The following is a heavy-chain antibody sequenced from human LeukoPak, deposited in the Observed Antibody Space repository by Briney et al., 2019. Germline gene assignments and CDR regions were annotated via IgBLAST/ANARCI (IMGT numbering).Heavy chain of an antibody. CDR3: ARGLSVIVY. CDR1: GGPISSYY. CDR2: INHSGST. V-gene: IGHV4-34*01. J-gene: IGHJ4*02. Sequence: SETLSLTCTVSGGPISSYYWSWIRQPPGKGLEWIGEINHSGSTNYNPSLKSRVTISVDTSKNQFSLKLSSVTAADTAVYYCARGLSVIVYWGQGTLVTVSS.